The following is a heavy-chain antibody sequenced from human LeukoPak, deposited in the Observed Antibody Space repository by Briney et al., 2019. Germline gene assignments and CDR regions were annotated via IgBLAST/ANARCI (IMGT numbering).Heavy chain of an antibody. D-gene: IGHD6-13*01. CDR3: AREPIAAAGSWFDP. J-gene: IGHJ5*02. V-gene: IGHV4-39*07. CDR2: IYYSGST. CDR1: GGSISSSSYY. Sequence: SGTLSLTCTVSGGSISSSSYYWGWIRQPPGKGLEWIGSIYYSGSTYYNPSLKSRVTISVDTSKNQFSLKLSSVTAADTAVYYCAREPIAAAGSWFDPWGQGTLVTVSS.